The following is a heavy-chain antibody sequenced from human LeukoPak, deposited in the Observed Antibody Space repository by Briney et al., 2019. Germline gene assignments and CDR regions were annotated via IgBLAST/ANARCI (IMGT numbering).Heavy chain of an antibody. D-gene: IGHD6-6*01. CDR2: ISGSGGST. CDR3: AKDGIHSSSSGN. J-gene: IGHJ4*02. CDR1: GFTFSNYA. Sequence: PGGSLRLSCGASGFTFSNYAMSWVRQAPGKGLEWVSGISGSGGSTYYADSVKGRFTISRDNSENTLFLQINNLRAEDTAVYYCAKDGIHSSSSGNWGQGTLVTVSS. V-gene: IGHV3-23*01.